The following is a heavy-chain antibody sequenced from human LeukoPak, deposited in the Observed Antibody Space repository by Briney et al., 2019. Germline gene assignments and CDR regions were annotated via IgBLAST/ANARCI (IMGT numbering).Heavy chain of an antibody. CDR3: ARPDDSESFYRANHY. D-gene: IGHD3-10*01. CDR1: GFSFNSYP. J-gene: IGHJ4*02. CDR2: ISNDGNNK. Sequence: GRSLRLSCAASGFSFNSYPMHWGRQAPAKGLEWVAVISNDGNNKKYAESVKGRFTISRDNSNNTLSLQMNGLRVEDTAVYYCARPDDSESFYRANHYWGRGTLVTVS. V-gene: IGHV3-30*04.